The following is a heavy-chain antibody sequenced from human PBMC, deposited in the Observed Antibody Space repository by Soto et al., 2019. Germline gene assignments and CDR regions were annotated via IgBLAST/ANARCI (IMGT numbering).Heavy chain of an antibody. CDR1: GGTFSSYA. CDR3: AREHPIAAGLIDY. CDR2: IIPIFGTA. Sequence: GASVKVSCKASGGTFSSYAISWVRQAPGQGLEWMGGIIPIFGTANYAQKFQGRVTITADKSTSTAYMELSSLRSEDTAVYYCAREHPIAAGLIDYWGQGTLVTVSS. J-gene: IGHJ4*02. D-gene: IGHD6-13*01. V-gene: IGHV1-69*06.